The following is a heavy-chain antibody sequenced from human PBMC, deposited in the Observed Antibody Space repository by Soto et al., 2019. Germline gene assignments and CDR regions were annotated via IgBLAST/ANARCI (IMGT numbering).Heavy chain of an antibody. V-gene: IGHV3-9*01. CDR1: GFTFDDYA. J-gene: IGHJ5*02. CDR3: AVSSGFNWFDP. CDR2: ISWNSGTT. D-gene: IGHD3-22*01. Sequence: EVLLVESGGGLVQPGRSLRLSCAASGFTFDDYAMHWVRQAPGKGLEWVSGISWNSGTTAYADSVKGRFTISRDNAKNSLYLQMNSLRPEDTALYYCAVSSGFNWFDPWGQGTLVTVSS.